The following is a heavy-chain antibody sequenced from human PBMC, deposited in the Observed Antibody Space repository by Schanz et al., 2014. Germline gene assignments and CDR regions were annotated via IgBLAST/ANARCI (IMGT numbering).Heavy chain of an antibody. Sequence: EVQLLESGGGWVQPGGSLRLSCAASGFTFSAYAMTWVRQIPGKGLEWVSAISASGGTTYYADSVKGRFTISRDNSKNTLYLQMNSLRAEDTAVYYCAKGRFGELSAFDIWGQGTMVTVSS. J-gene: IGHJ3*02. D-gene: IGHD3-10*01. CDR2: ISASGGTT. V-gene: IGHV3-23*01. CDR1: GFTFSAYA. CDR3: AKGRFGELSAFDI.